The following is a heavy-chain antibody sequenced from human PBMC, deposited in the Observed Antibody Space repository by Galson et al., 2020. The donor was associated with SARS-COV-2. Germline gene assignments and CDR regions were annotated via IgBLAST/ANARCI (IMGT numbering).Heavy chain of an antibody. CDR1: GGSISSSSYY. D-gene: IGHD3-9*01. Sequence: ASETLSLTCTVSGGSISSSSYYWGWIRQPPGKGLEWIGSIYYSGSTYYNPSLKSRVTISVDTSKNQFSLKLSSVTAADTAVYYCARAVRYFDWLLTYYIDYWGQGTLVTVSS. CDR3: ARAVRYFDWLLTYYIDY. CDR2: IYYSGST. V-gene: IGHV4-39*07. J-gene: IGHJ4*02.